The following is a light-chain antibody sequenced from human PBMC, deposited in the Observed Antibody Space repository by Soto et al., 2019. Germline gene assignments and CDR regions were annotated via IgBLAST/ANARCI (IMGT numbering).Light chain of an antibody. V-gene: IGKV3-20*01. CDR1: QSISSNY. Sequence: EIVXTQSPXTXSXSPGERATLSCRATQSISSNYLAWYQQKPGQAPRLLIYGASGRATGIPDRFSGSGSGTDFTLTISRLEPEDFAVYYCQQYGSSPLTFGGGTKVEIK. CDR3: QQYGSSPLT. J-gene: IGKJ4*01. CDR2: GAS.